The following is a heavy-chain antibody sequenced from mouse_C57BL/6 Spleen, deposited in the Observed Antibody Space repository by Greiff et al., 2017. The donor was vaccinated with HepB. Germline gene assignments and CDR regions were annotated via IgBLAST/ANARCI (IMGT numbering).Heavy chain of an antibody. CDR3: ARTSYYYVSSYGDAMDY. D-gene: IGHD1-1*01. V-gene: IGHV1-53*01. J-gene: IGHJ4*01. Sequence: QVQLQQPGTELVKPGASVKLSCKASGYTFTSYWMHWVKQRPGQGLEWIGNINPSNGGTNYNEKFKSKATLTVDKSSSTAYMQLSSLTSEDAVVYYIARTSYYYVSSYGDAMDYWGQGTSVTVAS. CDR1: GYTFTSYW. CDR2: INPSNGGT.